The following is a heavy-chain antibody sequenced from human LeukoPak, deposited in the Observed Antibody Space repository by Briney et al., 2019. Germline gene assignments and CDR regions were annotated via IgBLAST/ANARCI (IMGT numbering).Heavy chain of an antibody. CDR3: ARGYYGSGIFYFDY. J-gene: IGHJ4*02. D-gene: IGHD3-10*01. CDR2: IIPIFGTA. Sequence: SVKVSCKASRGTFSSYAISWVRQAPGQGLEWMGGIIPIFGTANYAQKFQGRVTITADESTSTAYMELSSLRSEDTAVYYCARGYYGSGIFYFDYWGQGTLVTVYS. CDR1: RGTFSSYA. V-gene: IGHV1-69*01.